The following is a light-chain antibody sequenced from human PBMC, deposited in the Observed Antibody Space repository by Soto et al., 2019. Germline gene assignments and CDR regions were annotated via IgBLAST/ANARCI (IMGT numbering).Light chain of an antibody. Sequence: QSALTQPASVSGSPGQSITISCTGTSSDVGGYNYVSWYQQHPGKAPKLMIYDVSNRPSGLSNRFSGSKSGNTASLTISGLQAEDEADSYCSSYTSSSTYVFGTGTKVTVL. J-gene: IGLJ1*01. CDR3: SSYTSSSTYV. CDR2: DVS. CDR1: SSDVGGYNY. V-gene: IGLV2-14*01.